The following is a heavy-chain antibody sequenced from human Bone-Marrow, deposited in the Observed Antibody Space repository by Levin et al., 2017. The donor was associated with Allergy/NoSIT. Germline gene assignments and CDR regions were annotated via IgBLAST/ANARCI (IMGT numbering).Heavy chain of an antibody. V-gene: IGHV1-3*01. CDR3: ARDHGVAVAGIPYTFDV. J-gene: IGHJ3*01. CDR1: GYTFSNYA. Sequence: ASVKVSCKASGYTFSNYAVHWVRQALGQRLEWMGWVNAGNGDTKYSQKFQGRVTITRDTSASTAYMELSSLRSEDTAVYYCARDHGVAVAGIPYTFDVWGQGTIVTVSS. CDR2: VNAGNGDT. D-gene: IGHD6-19*01.